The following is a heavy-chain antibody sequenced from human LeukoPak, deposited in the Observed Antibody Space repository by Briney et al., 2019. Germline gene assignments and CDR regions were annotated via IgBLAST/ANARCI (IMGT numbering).Heavy chain of an antibody. J-gene: IGHJ5*02. V-gene: IGHV4-39*01. CDR2: IYYSGST. D-gene: IGHD4/OR15-4a*01. Sequence: SETLSLTCTVSGGSISSSSYYWGWIRQPPGTGLEWIGSIYYSGSTYYNPSLKSRVTISVDTSKNQFSLKLSSVTAADTAVYYCARPQTVGAWFDPWGQGTLVTVSS. CDR3: ARPQTVGAWFDP. CDR1: GGSISSSSYY.